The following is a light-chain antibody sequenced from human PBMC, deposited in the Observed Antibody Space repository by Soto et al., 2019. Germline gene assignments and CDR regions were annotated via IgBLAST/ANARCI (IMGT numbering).Light chain of an antibody. J-gene: IGLJ2*01. CDR2: NNN. Sequence: QSVLTQPPSASGTPGQRVTISCSGSSSNIGSNTVNWYQQLPGTAPKLLIYNNNQRPSGVPARFSGSNSGTSASLAISGLQSEDEADYYCAAWDDSLNGVVFGGGTKVTVL. V-gene: IGLV1-44*01. CDR3: AAWDDSLNGVV. CDR1: SSNIGSNT.